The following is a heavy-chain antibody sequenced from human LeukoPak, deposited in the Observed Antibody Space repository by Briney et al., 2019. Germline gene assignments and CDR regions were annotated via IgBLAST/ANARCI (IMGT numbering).Heavy chain of an antibody. CDR3: ASLYGSGPNWFDP. CDR1: GFTFSNYE. Sequence: GGSLRLSCAASGFTFSNYEMNWVRQAPGKGLEWISYISSSDSTIYYADSVKGRFTISRDNAKNSLYLQMNSLRAEDTAVYYCASLYGSGPNWFDPWGQGTLVTVSS. V-gene: IGHV3-48*03. D-gene: IGHD3-10*01. J-gene: IGHJ5*02. CDR2: ISSSDSTI.